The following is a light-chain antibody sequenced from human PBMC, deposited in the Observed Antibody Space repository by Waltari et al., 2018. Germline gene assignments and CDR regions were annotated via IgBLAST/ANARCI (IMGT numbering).Light chain of an antibody. CDR3: QQRHNWPLT. J-gene: IGKJ4*01. CDR1: QSVRGY. V-gene: IGKV3-11*01. Sequence: EIVLTQSPATLSLSPGERAPLSCRASQSVRGYLAWYQQKPGQAPRLLIYDASNRASGIPARFSGSGSGTDFSLSISSLEPEDFAVYYCQQRHNWPLTFGGGTKVEIK. CDR2: DAS.